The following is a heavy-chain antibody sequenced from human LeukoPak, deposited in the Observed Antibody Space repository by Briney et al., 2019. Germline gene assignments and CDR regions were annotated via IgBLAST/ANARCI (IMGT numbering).Heavy chain of an antibody. CDR3: VKGGKGFLEWAEQLFDY. CDR1: GFTFDDYA. J-gene: IGHJ4*02. CDR2: ISWNSGSI. Sequence: PGGSLRLSCAASGFTFDDYAMHWVRQAPGKGLEWVSGISWNSGSIGYADSVKGRFTISRDNAKNSLYLQVNSLRAEDTALYYCVKGGKGFLEWAEQLFDYWGQGTLVTVSS. V-gene: IGHV3-9*01. D-gene: IGHD3-3*01.